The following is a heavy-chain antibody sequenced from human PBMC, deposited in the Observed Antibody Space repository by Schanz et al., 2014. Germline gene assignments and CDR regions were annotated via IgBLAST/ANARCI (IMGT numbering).Heavy chain of an antibody. D-gene: IGHD3-10*01. CDR3: VSSGSYSSYAF. CDR1: GFTFTNYA. V-gene: IGHV3-23*01. Sequence: DVQLLESGGGLVQPGGSLRLSCAASGFTFTNYAMSWVRQAPGKGLEWVSLISDSGDTAYYADSVKGRFTISRDNAKNSLYLQMNSLRAEDTAVYHCVSSGSYSSYAFWGQGTLVTVSS. CDR2: ISDSGDTA. J-gene: IGHJ4*02.